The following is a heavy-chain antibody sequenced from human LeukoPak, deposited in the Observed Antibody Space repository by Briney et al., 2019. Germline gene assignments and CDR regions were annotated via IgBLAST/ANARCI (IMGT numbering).Heavy chain of an antibody. Sequence: VQPGGSLRLSCAASGFTFSSYAMSWVRQAPGQGLEWVSAISGSGGSTYYADSVKGRFTISRDNSKNTLYLQMNSLRAEDTAVYYCAKGGGAYNWFDPWGQGTLVTVSS. V-gene: IGHV3-23*01. J-gene: IGHJ5*02. CDR2: ISGSGGST. D-gene: IGHD3-10*01. CDR3: AKGGGAYNWFDP. CDR1: GFTFSSYA.